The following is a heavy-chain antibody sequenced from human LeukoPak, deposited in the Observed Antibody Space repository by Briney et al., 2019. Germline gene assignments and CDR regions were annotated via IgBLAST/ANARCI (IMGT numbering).Heavy chain of an antibody. CDR1: GFSFSTSA. D-gene: IGHD2-2*01. J-gene: IGHJ3*02. Sequence: ASVKVSCKASGFSFSTSAVQWVRQARGQRLEWIGWIVVGSGNTNYAQKFQERVTITRDMSTTTAYMELSSLRSDDAAVYYCAADHPMPDAFDIWGQGTMVTVSS. CDR3: AADHPMPDAFDI. CDR2: IVVGSGNT. V-gene: IGHV1-58*01.